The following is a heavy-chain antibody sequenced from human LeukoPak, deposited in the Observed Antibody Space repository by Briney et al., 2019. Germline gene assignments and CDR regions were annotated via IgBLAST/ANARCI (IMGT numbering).Heavy chain of an antibody. Sequence: GGSLRLSCVASGFTISSSGMYWVRQAPGKGLVWVSFIHYDGTNKYYADSVKGRFIISRDNSKNTLYLQMNSLRGEDTAVYYCAKGPYYYMDVWGKGTTVTVS. CDR3: AKGPYYYMDV. CDR1: GFTISSSG. J-gene: IGHJ6*03. V-gene: IGHV3-30*02. CDR2: IHYDGTNK.